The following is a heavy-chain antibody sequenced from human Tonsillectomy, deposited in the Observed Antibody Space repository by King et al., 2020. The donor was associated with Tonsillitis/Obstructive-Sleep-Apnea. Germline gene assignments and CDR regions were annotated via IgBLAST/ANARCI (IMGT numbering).Heavy chain of an antibody. Sequence: VQLVESGGGVVQPGRSLRLSCAASGFTFSSYAMHWVRQAPGKGLEWVAVISYDGSDKYYADSVKGRFTISRDNSKTTLYLKMNSLRAEDTAAYYCARDSYYYDSSGYYTPLLWGQGTLVTVSS. J-gene: IGHJ4*02. CDR3: ARDSYYYDSSGYYTPLL. CDR1: GFTFSSYA. CDR2: ISYDGSDK. D-gene: IGHD3-22*01. V-gene: IGHV3-30*04.